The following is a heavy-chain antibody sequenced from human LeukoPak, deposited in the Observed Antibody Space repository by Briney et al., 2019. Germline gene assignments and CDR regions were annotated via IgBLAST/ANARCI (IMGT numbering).Heavy chain of an antibody. D-gene: IGHD1-26*01. CDR3: TTDPYYDI. J-gene: IGHJ3*02. Sequence: GGSLRLSCAASGFTFSKAWMTWVRQAPGKGLEWVGRIKSNSDGGTTDYAAPVKGRFSISRDDSKNTLYLQMNSLKTVDTALYYCTTDPYYDIWGQGTMVTVSS. CDR1: GFTFSKAW. V-gene: IGHV3-15*01. CDR2: IKSNSDGGTT.